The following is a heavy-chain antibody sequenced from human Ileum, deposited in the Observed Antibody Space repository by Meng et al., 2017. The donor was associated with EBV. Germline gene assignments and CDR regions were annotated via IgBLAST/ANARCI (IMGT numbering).Heavy chain of an antibody. D-gene: IGHD1-26*01. Sequence: QVQLVESGGGVVQPGRSLRLSCAASGFTFSNYAMHWVRQAPDKGLEWVALISYDGNIAYYADSVKGRFAISRDNSKNTLYLFMNSLRAEDSAVYYCAKERTGFYAELWGQGTLVTVSS. CDR3: AKERTGFYAEL. J-gene: IGHJ4*02. CDR2: ISYDGNIA. V-gene: IGHV3-30*18. CDR1: GFTFSNYA.